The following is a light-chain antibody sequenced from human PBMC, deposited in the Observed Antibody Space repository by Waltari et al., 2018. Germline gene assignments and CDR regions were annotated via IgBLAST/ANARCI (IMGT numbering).Light chain of an antibody. CDR2: GAS. V-gene: IGKV3-20*01. CDR3: QHYVRLPAT. Sequence: ELVLTQSPGTLSLSPGERATLSCRASQSVSRSLAWYQQKPGQAPRLLIYGASSRATGIPDRFSCSGSGTDCSLTISRLEPEDFAVYYCQHYVRLPATFGQGTKVEIK. J-gene: IGKJ1*01. CDR1: QSVSRS.